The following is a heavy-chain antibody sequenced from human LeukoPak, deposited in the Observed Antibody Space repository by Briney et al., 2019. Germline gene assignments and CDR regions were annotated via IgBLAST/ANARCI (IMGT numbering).Heavy chain of an antibody. J-gene: IGHJ4*02. CDR1: GYTFSAYN. Sequence: ASVKVSCKASGYTFSAYNMHWVRQAPGQGLEWMGWINPNSGGTNCAQKFEGRVTMTRDTSISTAFMELSSLRSDDTAVYYCARDGKGGYPFGFWGQGTLVTVSS. CDR2: INPNSGGT. V-gene: IGHV1-2*02. D-gene: IGHD5-12*01. CDR3: ARDGKGGYPFGF.